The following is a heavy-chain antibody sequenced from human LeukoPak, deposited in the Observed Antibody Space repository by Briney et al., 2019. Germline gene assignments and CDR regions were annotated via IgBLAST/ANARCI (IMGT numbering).Heavy chain of an antibody. Sequence: PSETLSLTCTVSGGSISSYYWSWIRQPPGKGLEWIGYIYYSGSTNYNPSLKSRVTISVDTSKNQFSLKLSSVTAADTAVYYCARERYGSGSYYDYWGQGTLVTVSS. V-gene: IGHV4-59*12. CDR1: GGSISSYY. CDR3: ARERYGSGSYYDY. CDR2: IYYSGST. D-gene: IGHD3-10*01. J-gene: IGHJ4*02.